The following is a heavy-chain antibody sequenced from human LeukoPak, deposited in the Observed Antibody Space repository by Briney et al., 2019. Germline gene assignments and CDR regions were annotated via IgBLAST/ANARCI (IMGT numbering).Heavy chain of an antibody. CDR2: IYYSGST. CDR3: ASLMVYARSGAFDI. D-gene: IGHD2-8*01. V-gene: IGHV4-30-4*08. Sequence: PSQTLSLTCTVSGGSISSGDYYWSWIRQPPGKGLEWIGYIYYSGSTYYNPSLKSRVTISVDTSKNQFSLKLSSVTAADTAVYYCASLMVYARSGAFDIWGQGTMVTVSS. J-gene: IGHJ3*02. CDR1: GGSISSGDYY.